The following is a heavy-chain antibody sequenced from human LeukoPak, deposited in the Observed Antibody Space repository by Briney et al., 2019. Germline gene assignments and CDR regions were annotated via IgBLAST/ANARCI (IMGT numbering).Heavy chain of an antibody. CDR3: ARVSGYGDYVVDY. J-gene: IGHJ4*02. Sequence: SETLSLTCTVSGGSISSYYWSWIRLPPVKGLEWIGYIYYSGSTYYNPSLKSRVTISVDTSKNQFSLKLSSVTAADTAVYYCARVSGYGDYVVDYWGQGTLVTVSS. CDR2: IYYSGST. CDR1: GGSISSYY. V-gene: IGHV4-59*08. D-gene: IGHD4-17*01.